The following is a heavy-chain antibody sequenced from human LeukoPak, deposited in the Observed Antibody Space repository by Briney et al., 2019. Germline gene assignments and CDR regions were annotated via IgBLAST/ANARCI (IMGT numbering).Heavy chain of an antibody. J-gene: IGHJ4*02. Sequence: QTGGSLRLSCAASGFTFSNYEMNWVRQAPGEGLQWVSYISSGGSTIYYADSMKGRFTISRDNAKNSLYLQMNSLRAEDTAVYYCARAGYSFDSPNYFDYWGQGTLVTVSS. CDR2: ISSGGSTI. CDR1: GFTFSNYE. D-gene: IGHD5-18*01. CDR3: ARAGYSFDSPNYFDY. V-gene: IGHV3-48*03.